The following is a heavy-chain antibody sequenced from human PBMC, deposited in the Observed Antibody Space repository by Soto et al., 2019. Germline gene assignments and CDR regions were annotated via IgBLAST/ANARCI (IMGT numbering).Heavy chain of an antibody. Sequence: GGSLRLSCAASGFTFSSYAMSWVRQAPGKGLEWVSSITDSGATTDYADSVKGRFTISRDNSKNTLFLQMSTLRADDTALYYCAKDVDCYDSDGYYKYYFDSWGQGTLVTVSS. V-gene: IGHV3-23*01. CDR2: ITDSGATT. D-gene: IGHD3-22*01. CDR1: GFTFSSYA. J-gene: IGHJ4*02. CDR3: AKDVDCYDSDGYYKYYFDS.